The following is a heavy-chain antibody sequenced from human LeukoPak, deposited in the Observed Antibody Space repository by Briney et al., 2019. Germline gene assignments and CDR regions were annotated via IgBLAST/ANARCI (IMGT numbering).Heavy chain of an antibody. CDR2: IRSDGSNK. Sequence: GGSLRLSCAASGFTFSSYGMHWVRQAPGKGLEWVAFIRSDGSNKYYADSVKGRFTISRDNSKLYLQMNSLRAEDTAVYYCVKDSGTNYDSRGFLPHFDYWGQGTLVTVSS. CDR3: VKDSGTNYDSRGFLPHFDY. CDR1: GFTFSSYG. D-gene: IGHD3-22*01. J-gene: IGHJ4*02. V-gene: IGHV3-30*02.